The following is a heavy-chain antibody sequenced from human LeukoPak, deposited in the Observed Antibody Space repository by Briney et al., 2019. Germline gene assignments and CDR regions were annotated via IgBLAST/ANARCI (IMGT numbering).Heavy chain of an antibody. V-gene: IGHV3-30*18. D-gene: IGHD5-18*01. Sequence: PGRSLKLSCAASGFTSRNYGMHWVRQAPGKGLEWVAVISYDGSNKYYTDSVKGRFTISRDNSKNTLYLQMNSLRAEDTAVYYCAKDSVDTTIFDAFDIWGQGTMVTVSS. CDR2: ISYDGSNK. CDR3: AKDSVDTTIFDAFDI. CDR1: GFTSRNYG. J-gene: IGHJ3*02.